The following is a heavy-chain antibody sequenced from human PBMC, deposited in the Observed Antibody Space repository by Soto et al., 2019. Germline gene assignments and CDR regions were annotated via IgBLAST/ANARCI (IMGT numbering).Heavy chain of an antibody. V-gene: IGHV1-18*01. CDR1: GYTFTSYG. D-gene: IGHD3-22*01. CDR2: ISAYNGNT. J-gene: IGHJ5*02. CDR3: ARDHYYDSSGYPSPNWFDP. Sequence: ASVKVSCKASGYTFTSYGISWVRQAPGQGLEWMGWISAYNGNTNYAQKLQGRVTMTTDTSTSTAYMELRSLRSDDTAVYYCARDHYYDSSGYPSPNWFDPWGQGTLVTVPS.